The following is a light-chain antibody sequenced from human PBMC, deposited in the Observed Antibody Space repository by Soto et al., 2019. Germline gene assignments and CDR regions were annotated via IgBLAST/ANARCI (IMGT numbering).Light chain of an antibody. V-gene: IGKV3-20*01. CDR3: QQQGT. CDR1: RSLSSSY. Sequence: EIVLTQSPGTLSLSPGERATLSCRASRSLSSSYVVWYQQKPGQAPRLLIYAASRRATGIPDRFSGSGSATEYTLTISRLEPEDFAVYYCQQQGTFGQGTKVDI. J-gene: IGKJ2*01. CDR2: AAS.